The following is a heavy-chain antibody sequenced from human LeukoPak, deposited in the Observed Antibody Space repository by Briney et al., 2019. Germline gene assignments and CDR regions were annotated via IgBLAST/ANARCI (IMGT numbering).Heavy chain of an antibody. CDR3: ARIGSTPPTYYIDA. CDR2: ISSSSSYI. D-gene: IGHD2-2*01. CDR1: GSTFSSYS. Sequence: PGGSLRLSCAASGSTFSSYSMTWVRQAPGKGLKGVSSISSSSSYIYYAASVKGRFTISRDNAKHSLYLQMNSLIGQDTHGYYSARIGSTPPTYYIDAWGKRPTVTVSS. J-gene: IGHJ6*03. V-gene: IGHV3-21*01.